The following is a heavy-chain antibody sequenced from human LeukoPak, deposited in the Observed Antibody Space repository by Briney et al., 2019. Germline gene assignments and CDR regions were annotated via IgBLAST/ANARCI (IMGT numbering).Heavy chain of an antibody. V-gene: IGHV1-69*04. CDR2: IIPILGIA. J-gene: IGHJ4*02. D-gene: IGHD5/OR15-5a*01. CDR3: ARDLSTTNYYFDY. Sequence: SVKVSCKASGYTFTSYYMHWERQAPGQGLEWMGRIIPILGIANYAQKFQGRVTITADKSTSTAYMELSSLRSEDTAVYYCARDLSTTNYYFDYWGQGTLVTVSS. CDR1: GYTFTSYY.